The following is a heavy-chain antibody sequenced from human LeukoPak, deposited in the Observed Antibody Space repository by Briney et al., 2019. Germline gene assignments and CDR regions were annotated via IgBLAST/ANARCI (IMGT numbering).Heavy chain of an antibody. V-gene: IGHV4-4*07. Sequence: SETLSLTCTVSGGSTNTFYWSWIRQPAGKGLQWIGHSHPNGSTTYNPSLKRRTTMSVDASNNHFTLKLTSLTTADTAIYYCARDSSTVFGDKSFYFHYWGHGTQVIVPS. CDR1: GGSTNTFY. D-gene: IGHD3-3*01. CDR2: SHPNGST. J-gene: IGHJ4*01. CDR3: ARDSSTVFGDKSFYFHY.